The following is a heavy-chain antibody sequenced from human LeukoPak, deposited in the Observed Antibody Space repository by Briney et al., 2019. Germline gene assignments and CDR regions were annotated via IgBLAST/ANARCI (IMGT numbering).Heavy chain of an antibody. CDR1: GYTFTSYG. Sequence: ASVKVSCKASGYTFTSYGISWVRQAPGQGLEWXXXXXXYNGNTNHAQKLQGRVTMTTDTSTSTAYMELRSLRSDDTAVYYCARHIVVVPAAILQADYWGQGTLVTVSS. V-gene: IGHV1-18*01. CDR2: XXXYNGNT. D-gene: IGHD2-2*01. CDR3: ARHIVVVPAAILQADY. J-gene: IGHJ4*02.